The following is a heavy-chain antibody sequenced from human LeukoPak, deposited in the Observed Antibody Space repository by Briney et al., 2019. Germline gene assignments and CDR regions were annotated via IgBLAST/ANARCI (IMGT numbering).Heavy chain of an antibody. Sequence: SEKVSCKASGGTFSSYAISWVRQAPGQGLEWMGGIIPIFGTANYAQKFQGRVTITADESTSTAYMELSSLRSEDTAVYYCARAYYYDSGGYYKRGASDIWGQGTMVTVSS. J-gene: IGHJ3*02. D-gene: IGHD3-22*01. CDR1: GGTFSSYA. V-gene: IGHV1-69*13. CDR3: ARAYYYDSGGYYKRGASDI. CDR2: IIPIFGTA.